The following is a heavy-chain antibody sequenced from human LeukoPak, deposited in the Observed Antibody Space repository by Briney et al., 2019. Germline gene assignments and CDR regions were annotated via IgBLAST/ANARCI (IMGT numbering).Heavy chain of an antibody. D-gene: IGHD2-2*01. CDR1: GFTFSTYW. CDR2: IKQDGSDK. Sequence: GGSLRLSCAASGFTFSTYWMSWVRQAPGKGLEWVANIKQDGSDKYYVDSVKGRFTISRDNVKNSLFLQMNSLRVEDTAVYYCARDDRPGVNSRDWFNPWGQGTLVTVSS. J-gene: IGHJ5*02. V-gene: IGHV3-7*01. CDR3: ARDDRPGVNSRDWFNP.